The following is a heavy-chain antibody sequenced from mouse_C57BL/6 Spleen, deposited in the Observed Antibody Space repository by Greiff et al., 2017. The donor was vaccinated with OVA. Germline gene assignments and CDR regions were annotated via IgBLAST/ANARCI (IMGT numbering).Heavy chain of an antibody. Sequence: QVQLKESGPGLVQPSQSLSITCPVSGFSLTSYGVHWVRQSPGKGLEWLGVIWSGGSTDYNAAFLSRLSMSKDNSKSQVFFKMNSLQADDTAIYYCARNLGTYFDYWGQGTTLTVSA. J-gene: IGHJ2*01. CDR3: ARNLGTYFDY. V-gene: IGHV2-2*01. CDR1: GFSLTSYG. D-gene: IGHD4-1*01. CDR2: IWSGGST.